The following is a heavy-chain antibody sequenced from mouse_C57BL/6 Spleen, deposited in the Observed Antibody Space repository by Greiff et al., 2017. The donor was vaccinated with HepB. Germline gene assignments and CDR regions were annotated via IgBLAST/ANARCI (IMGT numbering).Heavy chain of an antibody. CDR1: GFTFSDYG. V-gene: IGHV5-17*01. Sequence: EVQRVESGGGLVKPGGSLKLSCAASGFTFSDYGMHWVRQAPEQGLEWVAYISRGSSTIYYADTVKGRFTISRDNAKNTLFLQMTSLWSEDTAMYYCARDYYGSSYVSWFAYWGQGTLVTVSA. D-gene: IGHD1-1*01. J-gene: IGHJ3*01. CDR2: ISRGSSTI. CDR3: ARDYYGSSYVSWFAY.